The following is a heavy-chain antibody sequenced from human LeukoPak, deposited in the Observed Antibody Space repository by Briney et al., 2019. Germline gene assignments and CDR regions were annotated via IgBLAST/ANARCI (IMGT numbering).Heavy chain of an antibody. D-gene: IGHD3-22*01. J-gene: IGHJ3*02. CDR2: IYYSGST. V-gene: IGHV4-30-4*01. CDR1: GGSISSGDYY. CDR3: ARASYYYDSSGYYPADAFDI. Sequence: KASETLSLTCTVSGGSISSGDYYWSWIRQPPGKGLEWIGYIYYSGSTYYNPSLKTRVTISVDTSKNQFSLKLSSVTAADTAVYYCARASYYYDSSGYYPADAFDIWGQGTMVTVSS.